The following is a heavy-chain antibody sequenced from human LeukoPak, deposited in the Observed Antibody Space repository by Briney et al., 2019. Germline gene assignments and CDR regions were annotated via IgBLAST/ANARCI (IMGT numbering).Heavy chain of an antibody. CDR1: GGTFSSYA. CDR3: ARGRIYYYDSSGYHFDY. J-gene: IGHJ4*02. Sequence: EASVKVSCKASGGTFSSYAISWVRQAPGQGLEWMGRIIPIFGTANYAQKFQGRVTITTDESTSTAYMELSSLRSEDTAVYYCARGRIYYYDSSGYHFDYWGQGTLVTVSS. CDR2: IIPIFGTA. V-gene: IGHV1-69*05. D-gene: IGHD3-22*01.